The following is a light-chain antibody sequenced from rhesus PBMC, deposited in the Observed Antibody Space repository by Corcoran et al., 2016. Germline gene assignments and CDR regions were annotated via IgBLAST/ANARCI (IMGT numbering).Light chain of an antibody. CDR2: GAS. J-gene: IGKJ2*01. Sequence: QVILTQSPATLSLSPGERATLSCRASQSVSSYLAWYQQKPGQAPRLLIYGASSRATGLPDRFSGSGSGTDFPLPISSREPEDVGFYLCYQHSSGYSFGQGTKVEIE. CDR1: QSVSSY. CDR3: YQHSSGYS. V-gene: IGKV3-10*01.